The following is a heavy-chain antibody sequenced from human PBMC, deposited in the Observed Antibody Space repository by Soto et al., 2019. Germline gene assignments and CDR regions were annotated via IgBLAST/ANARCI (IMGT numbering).Heavy chain of an antibody. J-gene: IGHJ6*01. CDR1: EGKSISHG. V-gene: IGHV3-48*03. D-gene: IGHD6-19*01. CDR2: ISSSGSTI. Sequence: HWYRASEGKSISHGVNCVRKGEGKGLEWVSYISSSGSTIYYADSVKGRFTISRDNAKNSLYLQMNSLRAEDTAVYYCARETTQYSSGNYYGMDVWGQGNSVT. CDR3: ARETTQYSSGNYYGMDV.